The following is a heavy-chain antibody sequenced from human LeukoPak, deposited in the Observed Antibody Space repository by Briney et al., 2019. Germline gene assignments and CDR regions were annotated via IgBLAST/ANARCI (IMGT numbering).Heavy chain of an antibody. J-gene: IGHJ4*02. CDR3: ASYSSGSYFPIDY. D-gene: IGHD1-26*01. CDR1: GGSISSGGYY. CDR2: IYHSGST. Sequence: SETLSLTCTVSGGSISSGGYYWSWIRQPPGKGLEWIGYIYHSGSTYYNPSLKSRVTISVDRSKNQFSLKLSSVTAADTAVYYCASYSSGSYFPIDYWGQGTLVTVSS. V-gene: IGHV4-30-2*01.